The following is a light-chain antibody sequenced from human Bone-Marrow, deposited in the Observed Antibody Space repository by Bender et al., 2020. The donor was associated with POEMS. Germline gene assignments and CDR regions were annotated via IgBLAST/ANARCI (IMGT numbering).Light chain of an antibody. J-gene: IGLJ2*01. CDR3: QSYDSRLAAVV. V-gene: IGLV1-40*01. Sequence: QSVLTQPPSLSGAPGQRVTISCTGSSSNIGAGYDVHWYQKLPGTAPKLLISGDRPRPSGVPDRFSGFKSGTSASLVISDLQAEDEARYYCQSYDSRLAAVVFGGGTELTVL. CDR2: GDR. CDR1: SSNIGAGYD.